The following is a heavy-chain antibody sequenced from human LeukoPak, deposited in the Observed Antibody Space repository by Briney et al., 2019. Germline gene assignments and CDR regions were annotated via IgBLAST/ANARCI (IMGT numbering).Heavy chain of an antibody. V-gene: IGHV3-64D*06. CDR3: VKGSSYYYDSSGYYVNY. Sequence: TGGSLRLSCSASGFSFRSYAMNWVRQAPGKGLEYVSAITSNRGSTYYADSVKGRFTISRDNSKNTLYLQMSSLRAEDTAVYYCVKGSSYYYDSSGYYVNYWGQGTLVTVSS. D-gene: IGHD3-22*01. CDR1: GFSFRSYA. J-gene: IGHJ4*02. CDR2: ITSNRGST.